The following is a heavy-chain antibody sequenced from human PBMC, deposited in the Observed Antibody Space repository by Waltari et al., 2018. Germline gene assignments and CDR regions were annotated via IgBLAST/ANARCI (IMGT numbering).Heavy chain of an antibody. V-gene: IGHV3-48*01. Sequence: EVQLVESGEGLVQPGGSLRLSCAASGFSFSSYSMNWVRQVTGKGLEWVSYISSSSSTRNYADSVKGRFTISGDNAKNSLYLQMNSLRAEDTAVYYCARVWANYVWGSYRSHYFYGMDVWGQGTTVIVSS. J-gene: IGHJ6*02. CDR1: GFSFSSYS. D-gene: IGHD3-16*02. CDR3: ARVWANYVWGSYRSHYFYGMDV. CDR2: ISSSSSTR.